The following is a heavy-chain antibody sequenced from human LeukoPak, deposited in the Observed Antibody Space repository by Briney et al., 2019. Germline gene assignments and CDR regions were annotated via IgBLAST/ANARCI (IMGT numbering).Heavy chain of an antibody. CDR2: IRSKAYGGTT. Sequence: GGSLRLSCTASGFTFGDYAMSWFRQAPGKGLEWVGFIRSKAYGGTTEYAASVKGRFTISRDDSKSIAYLQMNSLKTEDTAVYYCTRGHGYPPYYFDYWGQGTLVAVSS. D-gene: IGHD1-1*01. J-gene: IGHJ4*02. V-gene: IGHV3-49*03. CDR3: TRGHGYPPYYFDY. CDR1: GFTFGDYA.